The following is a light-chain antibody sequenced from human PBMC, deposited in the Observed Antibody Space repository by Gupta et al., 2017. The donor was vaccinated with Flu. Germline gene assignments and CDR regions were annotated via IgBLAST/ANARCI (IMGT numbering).Light chain of an antibody. V-gene: IGKV1-39*01. CDR1: QTVNNY. Sequence: PSSLSASVGDTITITCRASQTVNNYLNWYQQKPGKAPKLLIYGASSLQSGVPSRFSGSGSGTDFTLTIRSLQPEDFATYYCQETYKAPLTFGGGTKVEIK. CDR2: GAS. J-gene: IGKJ4*01. CDR3: QETYKAPLT.